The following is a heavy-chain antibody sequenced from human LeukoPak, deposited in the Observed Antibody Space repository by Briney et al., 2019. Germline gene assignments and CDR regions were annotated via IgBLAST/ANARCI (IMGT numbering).Heavy chain of an antibody. J-gene: IGHJ6*03. D-gene: IGHD3/OR15-3a*01. CDR3: AGASRWLDRESYYYYYYMDV. Sequence: GGSLRLSCAASGFTFSSYAMTWVRQAPGKGLEWVSYISSSSTIYYADSVKGRFTISRDNAKNSLYLQMNSLRAEDTAVYYCAGASRWLDRESYYYYYYMDVWGKGTTVTVSS. CDR1: GFTFSSYA. V-gene: IGHV3-48*04. CDR2: ISSSSTI.